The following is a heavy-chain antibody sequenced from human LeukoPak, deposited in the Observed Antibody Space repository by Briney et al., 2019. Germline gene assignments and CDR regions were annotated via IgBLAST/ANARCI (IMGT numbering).Heavy chain of an antibody. Sequence: SETLSLTCTVSGGSISYYYWNWIRQPPGKGLEWIGYIYYSGSTNYNPSLKSRVTISVDTSKNQFSLKLSSVTAADTAVYYCARINHGDILTGYYYYYYYYYMDVWGKGTTVTISS. CDR2: IYYSGST. D-gene: IGHD3-9*01. V-gene: IGHV4-59*01. J-gene: IGHJ6*03. CDR1: GGSISYYY. CDR3: ARINHGDILTGYYYYYYYYYMDV.